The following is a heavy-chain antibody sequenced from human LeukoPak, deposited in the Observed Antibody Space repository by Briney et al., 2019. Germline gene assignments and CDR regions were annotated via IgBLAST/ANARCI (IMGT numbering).Heavy chain of an antibody. CDR2: ISSSSSYI. Sequence: PGGSLRLSCAASGFTFSSYSMNWVRQAPGKGLEWDSSISSSSSYIYYADSVKGRFTISRDYAKNSLYLQMNSLRAEDTAVYYCARDLVPAAKWGQGTLVTVSS. CDR3: ARDLVPAAK. J-gene: IGHJ4*02. CDR1: GFTFSSYS. V-gene: IGHV3-21*01. D-gene: IGHD2-2*01.